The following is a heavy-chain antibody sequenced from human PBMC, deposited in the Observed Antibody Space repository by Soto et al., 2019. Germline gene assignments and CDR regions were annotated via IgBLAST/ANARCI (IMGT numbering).Heavy chain of an antibody. CDR2: IYYSGNT. CDR3: AKEGGAAAGTFYYYYYGMDV. J-gene: IGHJ6*02. D-gene: IGHD6-13*01. V-gene: IGHV4-30-4*01. CDR1: GGSISSGYYY. Sequence: SETLSLTCSVSGGSISSGYYYWSWIRQPPGKGLEWIGNIYYSGNTYYNPSLKSRLIISIDTSKNQFSLKVGSVTAADTAVYYCAKEGGAAAGTFYYYYYGMDVWGQGTTVTVSS.